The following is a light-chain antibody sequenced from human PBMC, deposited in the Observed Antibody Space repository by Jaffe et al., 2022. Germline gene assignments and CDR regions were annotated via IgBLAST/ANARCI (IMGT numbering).Light chain of an antibody. J-gene: IGKJ1*01. CDR1: QSVLSTSNNKNY. V-gene: IGKV4-1*01. Sequence: DIVMTQSPDSLAVSLGERATINCKSSQSVLSTSNNKNYLAWYQQKPGQPPKLLIYWASTRESGVPDRFSGSGSGTDFTLTISSLQAEDVAVYYCHQYSTTPRTFGQGTKVEIK. CDR2: WAS. CDR3: HQYSTTPRT.